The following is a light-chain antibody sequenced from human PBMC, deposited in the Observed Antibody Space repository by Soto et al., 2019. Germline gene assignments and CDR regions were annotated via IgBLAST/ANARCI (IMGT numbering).Light chain of an antibody. V-gene: IGLV2-11*01. Sequence: QSVLTQPPSASGSPGQSVTISCTGASSDVGGHNFVSWYQQHPGKAPKLMIYDVTKRPSGVPDRFSGSKSGNTASLTISGLQAEDEADYHCCSYAGSYSFYVFGTGTKVTVL. CDR1: SSDVGGHNF. J-gene: IGLJ1*01. CDR2: DVT. CDR3: CSYAGSYSFYV.